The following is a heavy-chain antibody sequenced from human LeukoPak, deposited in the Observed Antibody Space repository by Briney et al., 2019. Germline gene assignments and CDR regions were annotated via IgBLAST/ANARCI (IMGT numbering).Heavy chain of an antibody. J-gene: IGHJ6*03. Sequence: GGSPKPPRGTSWIHGRRNLHSLGPQGPREGVEWVSVIYSGGTTYYADSVKGRFTISRDISKNTLHLQMNSLRAEDTAVYYCARDGYGYNYMDVWGRGTTVTVSS. D-gene: IGHD5-12*01. CDR2: IYSGGTT. CDR1: WIHGRRNL. V-gene: IGHV3-53*01. CDR3: ARDGYGYNYMDV.